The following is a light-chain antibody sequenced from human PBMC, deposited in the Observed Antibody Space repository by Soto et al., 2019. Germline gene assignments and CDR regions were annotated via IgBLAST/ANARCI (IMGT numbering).Light chain of an antibody. CDR3: QQYGTLPRT. CDR1: QTVSSNY. V-gene: IGKV3-20*01. CDR2: DAS. Sequence: EIVLTQSPGTLSLSPGERATLSCRASQTVSSNYLAWYQQKPGQAPRLLIYDASSRATGIPDRFSGSGSGTDFTLTISRLEPEDFAVYYCQQYGTLPRTFVQWTKLEIK. J-gene: IGKJ2*02.